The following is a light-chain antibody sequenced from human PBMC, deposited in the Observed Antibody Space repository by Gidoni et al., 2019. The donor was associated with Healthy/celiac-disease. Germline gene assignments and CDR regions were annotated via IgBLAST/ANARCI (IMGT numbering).Light chain of an antibody. CDR3: QQYNNWPPLT. J-gene: IGKJ4*01. V-gene: IGKV3-15*01. CDR1: QSVNSN. CDR2: GAS. Sequence: EIVITPSPATLSVSPGERATLSCRASQSVNSNLAWYQQKPGQAPRLLIYGASTRATGIPARFSGSGSGTEFTLTISSLQSEDFAVYYCQQYNNWPPLTFGGGTKVEIK.